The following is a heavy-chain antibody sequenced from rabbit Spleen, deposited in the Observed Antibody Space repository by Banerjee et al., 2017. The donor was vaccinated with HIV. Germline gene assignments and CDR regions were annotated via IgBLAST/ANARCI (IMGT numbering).Heavy chain of an antibody. CDR2: IDTNDGDT. Sequence: LEESGGGLVKPGGTLTLTCTVSGFSFSSNWICWVRQAPGKGLEWIACIDTNDGDTDYANWQNGRFAISKTASSAMTLQMTRLTAADAATYYCARNYVNAFDPWGPGTLVT. CDR1: GFSFSSNW. J-gene: IGHJ2*01. V-gene: IGHV1S45*01. D-gene: IGHD1-1*01. CDR3: ARNYVNAFDP.